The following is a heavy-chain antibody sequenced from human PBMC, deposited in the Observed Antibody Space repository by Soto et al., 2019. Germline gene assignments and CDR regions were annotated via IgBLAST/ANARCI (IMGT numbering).Heavy chain of an antibody. CDR2: ISAYNGNT. D-gene: IGHD1-26*01. V-gene: IGHV1-18*04. Sequence: ASVKVSCKASGYTFTSYGISWVRQAPGQGLEWMGWISAYNGNTNYAQKLQGRVTMATDTSTSTAYMELRSLRSDDTAVYYCARDSGEWEPVPNAFDIWGQGTMVTVSS. J-gene: IGHJ3*02. CDR1: GYTFTSYG. CDR3: ARDSGEWEPVPNAFDI.